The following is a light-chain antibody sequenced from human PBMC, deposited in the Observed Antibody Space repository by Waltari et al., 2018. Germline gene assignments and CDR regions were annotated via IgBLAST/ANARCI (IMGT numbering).Light chain of an antibody. J-gene: IGKJ4*01. CDR2: EAS. Sequence: EIVLTQSPATLSLSPRERAPLSCRASQSVSSYLAWYQQKPGQAPRLLIYEASKRATGIPARFSGGGSGTDFTLTISSLEPEDFAVYYCQQRSNWPLLTFGGGTKVEIK. CDR1: QSVSSY. V-gene: IGKV3-11*01. CDR3: QQRSNWPLLT.